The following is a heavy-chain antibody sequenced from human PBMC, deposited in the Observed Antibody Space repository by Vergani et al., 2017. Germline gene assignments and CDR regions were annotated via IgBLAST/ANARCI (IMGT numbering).Heavy chain of an antibody. CDR2: LSASDRRT. Sequence: EVQLLESGGGLVQPGGSLRLSCAASGFTFSDFSMSWVRQAPGKGLEWVSTLSASDRRTHYADSVKGRFTISRDISKNTLFLHMNSLRPEDTAVYYCARDCTSGGCPDNYGMDVWGQGATVTVSS. J-gene: IGHJ6*02. CDR1: GFTFSDFS. V-gene: IGHV3-23*01. D-gene: IGHD2-8*01. CDR3: ARDCTSGGCPDNYGMDV.